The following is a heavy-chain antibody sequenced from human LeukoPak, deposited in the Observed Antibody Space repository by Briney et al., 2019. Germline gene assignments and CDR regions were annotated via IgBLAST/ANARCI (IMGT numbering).Heavy chain of an antibody. D-gene: IGHD3-10*01. CDR3: ARDLSTTILRGVMN. Sequence: PGGSLRLSCAASGFSFSSYTMNWVRQAPGKGLEWVSSISSSSTYMYYADSVKGRFTISRDNAKNSLYLQMNSLRAEDTAVYYCARDLSTTILRGVMNWGQGTLVTVSS. V-gene: IGHV3-21*01. CDR1: GFSFSSYT. CDR2: ISSSSTYM. J-gene: IGHJ4*02.